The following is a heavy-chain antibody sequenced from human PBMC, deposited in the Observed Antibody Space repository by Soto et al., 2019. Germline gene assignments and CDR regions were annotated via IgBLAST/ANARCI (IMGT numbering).Heavy chain of an antibody. CDR2: IHYSGST. D-gene: IGHD4-17*01. CDR3: ARLPWADYGGIFDP. V-gene: IGHV4-61*08. J-gene: IGHJ5*02. CDR1: GGSFSSGGYS. Sequence: SETLSLTCAVYGGSFSSGGYSWSWIRQPPGKGLEWIGNIHYSGSTNYNPSLKSRVTISGDTSKNQFSLKLYSVTTADTAMYYCARLPWADYGGIFDPWGQGTLVTVSS.